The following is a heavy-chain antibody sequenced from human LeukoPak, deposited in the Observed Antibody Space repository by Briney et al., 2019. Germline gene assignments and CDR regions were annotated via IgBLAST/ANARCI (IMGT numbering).Heavy chain of an antibody. D-gene: IGHD3-3*01. Sequence: SETLSLTCTVSGGSISSYYWSWIRQPPGKGLGWIGYIYYSGSTNYNPSLKSRVTISVDTSKNQFSLKLSSVTATDTAVYYCARYGVAMDDAFDIWGQGTMVTVSS. CDR2: IYYSGST. J-gene: IGHJ3*02. CDR3: ARYGVAMDDAFDI. CDR1: GGSISSYY. V-gene: IGHV4-59*01.